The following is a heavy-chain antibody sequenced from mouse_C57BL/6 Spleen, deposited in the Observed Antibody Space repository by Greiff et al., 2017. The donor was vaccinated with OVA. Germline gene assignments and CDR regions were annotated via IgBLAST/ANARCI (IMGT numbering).Heavy chain of an antibody. D-gene: IGHD2-1*01. J-gene: IGHJ4*01. CDR3: ARGSYGNYLYYAMDY. CDR1: GYTFTDYN. CDR2: INPNNGGT. Sequence: VQLQQSGPELVKPGASVKIPCKASGYTFTDYNMDWVKQSHGKSLEWIGDINPNNGGTIYNQKFKGKATLTVDKSSSTAYMELRSLTSEDTAVYYCARGSYGNYLYYAMDYWGQGTSVTVSS. V-gene: IGHV1-18*01.